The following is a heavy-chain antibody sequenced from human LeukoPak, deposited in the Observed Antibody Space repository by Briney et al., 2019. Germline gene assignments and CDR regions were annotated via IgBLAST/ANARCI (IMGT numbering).Heavy chain of an antibody. CDR1: GGSVSNYY. J-gene: IGHJ4*02. V-gene: IGHV4-59*02. CDR2: IYYSGGT. Sequence: PSETLSLTCTVSGGSVSNYYWSWIRQPPGKGLEWIGYIYYSGGTNYNPSLESRVAISADMSKNQFSLKLTSVTGADTAVYYCAGERGEKYSSGWYKRNYFDNWGQGIRVTVSS. CDR3: AGERGEKYSSGWYKRNYFDN. D-gene: IGHD6-19*01.